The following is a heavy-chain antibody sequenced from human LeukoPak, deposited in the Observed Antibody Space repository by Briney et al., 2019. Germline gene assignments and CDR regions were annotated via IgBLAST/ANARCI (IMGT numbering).Heavy chain of an antibody. Sequence: GGSLRLSCAASGFTFSSFAMNWVRQAPGKGLEWVSIISGSGDTTHYTDSVKGRFTVSRDNSKNTLYLQMNSLRAEDTAVYYCERVVPSGDYDYWGQGTLVTVSS. J-gene: IGHJ4*02. CDR2: ISGSGDTT. D-gene: IGHD4-17*01. CDR3: ERVVPSGDYDY. V-gene: IGHV3-23*01. CDR1: GFTFSSFA.